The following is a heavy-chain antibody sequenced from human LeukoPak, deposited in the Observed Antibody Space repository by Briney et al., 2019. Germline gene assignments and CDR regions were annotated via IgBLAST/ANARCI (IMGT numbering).Heavy chain of an antibody. J-gene: IGHJ5*02. D-gene: IGHD1-1*01. V-gene: IGHV4-39*01. CDR2: IYYTGTA. CDR3: ARLGHYPNSRTRPNWFDP. Sequence: SETLSLTCTVSGGSIRDTSYYWVWIRQPPGKELEWIGIIYYTGTAYYNPSLKSRVTISVDTSRDQFSLRLSSVTAADTAVHYCARLGHYPNSRTRPNWFDPWGQGTLVSVSS. CDR1: GGSIRDTSYY.